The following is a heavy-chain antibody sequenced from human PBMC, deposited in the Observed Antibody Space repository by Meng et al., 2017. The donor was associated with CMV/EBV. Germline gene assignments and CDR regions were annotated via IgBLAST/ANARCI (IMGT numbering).Heavy chain of an antibody. CDR2: INPNSAGT. CDR3: TRSWIDSFTPDFDY. Sequence: QVKLVQSGSEVKKSGASVKVSCKASGYSFIGHYIHWVRQAPGQGLEWMGRINPNSAGTNYVEKFQGRVTMTRDTSNNIVYMELTRLTSDDTAVYYCTRSWIDSFTPDFDYWGQGTLVTVSS. D-gene: IGHD2-2*03. J-gene: IGHJ4*02. CDR1: GYSFIGHY. V-gene: IGHV1-2*06.